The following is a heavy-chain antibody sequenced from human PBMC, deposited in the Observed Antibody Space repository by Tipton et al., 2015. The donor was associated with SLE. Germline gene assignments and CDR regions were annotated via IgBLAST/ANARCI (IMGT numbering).Heavy chain of an antibody. V-gene: IGHV3-7*01. D-gene: IGHD2/OR15-2a*01. Sequence: SLRLSCAASGFTFSRSWMNWVRLAPGKGLEWVANINEYGSEKHYVDSLKERLTISRDNAKKSVYLQMNSLSAEDTAVYYCARGKYYFDYWGQGALVTVSS. CDR2: INEYGSEK. CDR3: ARGKYYFDY. J-gene: IGHJ4*02. CDR1: GFTFSRSW.